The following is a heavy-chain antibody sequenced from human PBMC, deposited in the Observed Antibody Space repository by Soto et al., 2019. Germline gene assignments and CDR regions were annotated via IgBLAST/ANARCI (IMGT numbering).Heavy chain of an antibody. J-gene: IGHJ4*02. CDR2: IIPIFGTA. D-gene: IGHD3-22*01. V-gene: IGHV1-69*01. CDR3: APYYYDSSGYRAPDY. Sequence: QVQLVQSGAEVKKPGSSVKVSCKASGGTFSSYAISWVRQAPGQGLEWMGGIIPIFGTANYAQKFQGRVTIAADEPTSTAPLELRSLRSEDTAVYYCAPYYYDSSGYRAPDYWGQGPLVTVSS. CDR1: GGTFSSYA.